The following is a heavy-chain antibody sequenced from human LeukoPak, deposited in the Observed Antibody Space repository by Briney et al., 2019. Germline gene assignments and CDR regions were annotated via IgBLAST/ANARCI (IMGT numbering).Heavy chain of an antibody. CDR3: ARGPNSNWSGLDF. Sequence: SQTLSLTCVISGDSVSSNSAAWNWIGQSPSRGLEWLGRTYYRSKWYSYSAVSVKSRIIINPDTSKNQFSLQLNSVTPEDTAVYYCARGPNSNWSGLDFWGQGTLLTVSS. CDR2: TYYRSKWYS. J-gene: IGHJ4*02. D-gene: IGHD6-6*01. CDR1: GDSVSSNSAA. V-gene: IGHV6-1*01.